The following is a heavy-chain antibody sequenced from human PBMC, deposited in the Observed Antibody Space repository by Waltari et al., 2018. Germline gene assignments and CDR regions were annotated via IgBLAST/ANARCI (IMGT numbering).Heavy chain of an antibody. V-gene: IGHV4-34*01. Sequence: QVQLQQWGAGLLKPSETLSLTCAVYGGSFSGYYWSWIRQPPGKGLEWIGEINHSGSTTSNPSLKSRVTISVDTSKNQFSLKLSSVTAADTAVYYCARGTTVTDAFDIWGQGTMVTVSS. D-gene: IGHD4-17*01. CDR2: INHSGST. CDR3: ARGTTVTDAFDI. J-gene: IGHJ3*02. CDR1: GGSFSGYY.